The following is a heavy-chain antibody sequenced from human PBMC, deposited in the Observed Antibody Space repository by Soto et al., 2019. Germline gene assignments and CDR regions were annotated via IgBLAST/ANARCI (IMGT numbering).Heavy chain of an antibody. V-gene: IGHV3-23*01. CDR1: GFTFSSYA. CDR2: INEAGDDT. D-gene: IGHD1-26*01. J-gene: IGHJ4*02. Sequence: EVQLLESGGGLVQPGGSLRLSCEASGFTFSSYAMKWVRQAPGKGLEWVSSINEAGDDTYYANSVRGRFTISRDNSKNTLTLQMNSLRAEDTDTYYCAKPLEHGIVRGTGIGSWGQGTLVTVSS. CDR3: AKPLEHGIVRGTGIGS.